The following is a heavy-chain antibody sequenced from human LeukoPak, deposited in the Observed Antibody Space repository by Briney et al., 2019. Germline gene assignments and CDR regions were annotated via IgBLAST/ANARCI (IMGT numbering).Heavy chain of an antibody. CDR1: GGSISPDF. Sequence: SETLSLTCTVSGGSISPDFWSWFRQPPGKGLEWIGYMSYTGSTIYSPSLKSRVTISVDTSKNQFSLQLPSVTAADTAVYYCARDAYRAVTNFDPWGQGTLVTVSS. CDR2: MSYTGST. D-gene: IGHD3-10*01. V-gene: IGHV4-59*01. CDR3: ARDAYRAVTNFDP. J-gene: IGHJ5*02.